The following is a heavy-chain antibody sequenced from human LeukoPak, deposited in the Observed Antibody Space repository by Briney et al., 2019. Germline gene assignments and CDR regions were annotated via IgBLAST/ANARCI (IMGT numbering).Heavy chain of an antibody. CDR1: GGSISNTY. D-gene: IGHD3-10*01. V-gene: IGHV4-59*01. CDR3: ARDWGVGGRPGYVDV. J-gene: IGHJ6*03. CDR2: IYFSGNT. Sequence: PSECLSLTRTVSGGSISNTYWSSIRHPPRNGLGWIGYIYFSGNTNYNPSPKRRATILVDTSKNQVSLKLSSVAAADTAVYFCARDWGVGGRPGYVDVWGKGTTVTVSS.